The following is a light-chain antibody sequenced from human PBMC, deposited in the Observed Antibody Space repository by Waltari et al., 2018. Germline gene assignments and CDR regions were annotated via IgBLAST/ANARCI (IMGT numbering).Light chain of an antibody. J-gene: IGKJ1*01. Sequence: DIQLTQTPPTLSASVGDKVIISSRASQTIGLSLAWYQQRPGTAPALLLYKTSTLQGGVPSRFSGSGSGTEFTLTISSLQPDDFATYYCQQYRDYLGTFGQGTKLEV. CDR2: KTS. CDR1: QTIGLS. V-gene: IGKV1-5*03. CDR3: QQYRDYLGT.